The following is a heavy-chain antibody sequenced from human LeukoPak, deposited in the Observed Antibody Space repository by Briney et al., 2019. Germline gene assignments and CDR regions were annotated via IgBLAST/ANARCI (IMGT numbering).Heavy chain of an antibody. V-gene: IGHV1-2*02. CDR2: INPNSGGT. CDR1: GYTFTGYY. J-gene: IGHJ4*02. D-gene: IGHD6-25*01. CDR3: ARDRAAAAGASDY. Sequence: ASVKVSCKASGYTFTGYYMHWVRQAPGQGLGWMGWINPNSGGTNYAQKFQGRVTRTRDTSISTAYMELSRLRSDDTAVYYCARDRAAAAGASDYWGQGTLVTVSS.